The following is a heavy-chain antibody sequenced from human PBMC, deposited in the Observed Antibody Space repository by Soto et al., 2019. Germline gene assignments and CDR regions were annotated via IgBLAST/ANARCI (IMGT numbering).Heavy chain of an antibody. Sequence: PGGSLRLSCVASGFTFSNYNMNWVRQAPGKGLEWVSHISGTVVYIHYADAVKGRFTISRDNAKSSVYLQMNSLRAEDTAVYYCAREGALKPFSPWGQGALVTVSS. CDR2: ISGTVVYI. CDR3: AREGALKPFSP. CDR1: GFTFSNYN. V-gene: IGHV3-21*01. J-gene: IGHJ5*02.